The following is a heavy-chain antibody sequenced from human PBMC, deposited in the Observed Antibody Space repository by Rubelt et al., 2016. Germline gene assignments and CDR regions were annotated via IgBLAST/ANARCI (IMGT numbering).Heavy chain of an antibody. J-gene: IGHJ4*02. CDR1: GGSISSSSYY. V-gene: IGHV4-39*01. CDR3: AGLRRDGYNYPDLDY. CDR2: IYYSWST. Sequence: QLQLQESGPGLVKPSETLSLTCTVSGGSISSSSYYWGWIRQPPGKGLEWIGSIYYSWSTYYNPPLKSRVTISVDTSKNQFSLKLSSVTAADTAVYYCAGLRRDGYNYPDLDYWGQGTLVTVSS. D-gene: IGHD5-24*01.